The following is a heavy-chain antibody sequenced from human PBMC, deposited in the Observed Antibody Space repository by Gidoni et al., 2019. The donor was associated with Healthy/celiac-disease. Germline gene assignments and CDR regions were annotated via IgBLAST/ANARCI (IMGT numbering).Heavy chain of an antibody. CDR1: GGSFSGYY. D-gene: IGHD1-7*01. CDR3: ARGGITGTTDAFDI. CDR2: INNSGST. Sequence: QVHLQQWGAGLLKPSETLSPTCAVHGGSFSGYYWSWIRPPPGKGPEWIGEINNSGSTNYNPALKSRGTISVDTSKNKFSLKLSSVTAADTAVYYCARGGITGTTDAFDIWGQGTMVTVSS. J-gene: IGHJ3*02. V-gene: IGHV4-34*01.